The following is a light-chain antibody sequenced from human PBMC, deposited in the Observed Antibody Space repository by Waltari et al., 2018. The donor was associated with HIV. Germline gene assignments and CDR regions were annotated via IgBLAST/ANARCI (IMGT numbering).Light chain of an antibody. Sequence: QSALTQPASVSGSPGQSITISCTGTSSDVGGYDYVSWYQQYPGKAPKLMIYEVNNRPAGVSNRFSGSKSGNTASLTISGLQAEDEADYYCSSYTGITTYMVFGGGTRLTVL. CDR2: EVN. V-gene: IGLV2-14*01. CDR3: SSYTGITTYMV. CDR1: SSDVGGYDY. J-gene: IGLJ2*01.